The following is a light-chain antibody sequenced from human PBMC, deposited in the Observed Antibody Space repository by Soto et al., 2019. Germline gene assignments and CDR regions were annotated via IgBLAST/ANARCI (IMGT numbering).Light chain of an antibody. Sequence: EIVLTQSPATLSLSPGERATLSCRASQSISSTYLAWYQQKPGQAPRLLIYAASSRATGIPARFSGSGSGTDFTLTISSLEPEDFAVYYCQQCSNWPPTFGGGTKVDI. CDR1: QSISSTY. CDR3: QQCSNWPPT. CDR2: AAS. J-gene: IGKJ4*01. V-gene: IGKV3-11*01.